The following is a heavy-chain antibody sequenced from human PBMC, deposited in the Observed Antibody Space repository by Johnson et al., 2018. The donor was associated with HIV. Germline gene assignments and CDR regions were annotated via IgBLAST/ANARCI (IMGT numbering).Heavy chain of an antibody. J-gene: IGHJ3*02. CDR2: IHSGGRT. CDR3: ARESVALVAFDI. CDR1: GFTVSNNY. V-gene: IGHV3-66*01. Sequence: EVQLVESGGGLVQPGGSLRLSCAASGFTVSNNYMSWVRQAPGKGLEWVPVIHSGGRTYHPDPVHGRFPISRDNSNNTLYLQMNSLRAEDTAVYYCARESVALVAFDIWGQGTMVTVSS. D-gene: IGHD6-13*01.